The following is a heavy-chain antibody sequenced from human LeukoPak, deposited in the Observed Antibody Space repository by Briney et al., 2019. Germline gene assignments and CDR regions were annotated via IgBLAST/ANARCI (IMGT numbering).Heavy chain of an antibody. D-gene: IGHD1-26*01. V-gene: IGHV5-51*01. J-gene: IGHJ6*02. CDR3: ARHSLGATIYYYGMDV. CDR1: GYSFTSYW. Sequence: PGESLKISCKGSGYSFTSYWIGWVRQMPGKGLEWMGIIYPGDSDTRYSPSFQGQVTISADKSISTAYLQWSSLKASDTAMHYCARHSLGATIYYYGMDVWGQGTTVTVSS. CDR2: IYPGDSDT.